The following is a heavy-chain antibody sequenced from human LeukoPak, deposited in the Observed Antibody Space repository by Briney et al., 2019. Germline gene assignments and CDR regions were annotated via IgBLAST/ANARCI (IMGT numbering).Heavy chain of an antibody. CDR1: GFTFSSYS. CDR2: ISSSSSYI. CDR3: ARARGCSGGSCYPPLDYYYGMDV. Sequence: GGSLRLSCAASGFTFSSYSMTWVRQAPGKGLEWVSSISSSSSYIYYADSVKGRFTISRDNAKNSLYLQMNSLRAEDTAVYYCARARGCSGGSCYPPLDYYYGMDVWGQGTTVTVSS. J-gene: IGHJ6*02. D-gene: IGHD2-15*01. V-gene: IGHV3-21*01.